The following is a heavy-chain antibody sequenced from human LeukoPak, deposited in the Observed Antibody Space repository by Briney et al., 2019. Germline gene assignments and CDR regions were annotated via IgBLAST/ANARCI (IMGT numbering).Heavy chain of an antibody. CDR1: GFTFSSYA. D-gene: IGHD6-6*01. CDR2: ISYDGSNK. Sequence: PGMSLRLSCAASGFTFSSYAMHWVRQAPGKGLEWVAVISYDGSNKYYADSVKGRFTISRDNSKNTLYLQMNSLRAEDTAVYYCARVFIDGSSDYWGQGTLVSVSS. CDR3: ARVFIDGSSDY. V-gene: IGHV3-30*04. J-gene: IGHJ4*02.